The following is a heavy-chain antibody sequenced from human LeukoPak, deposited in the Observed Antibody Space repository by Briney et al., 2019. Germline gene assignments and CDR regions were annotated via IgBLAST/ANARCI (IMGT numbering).Heavy chain of an antibody. J-gene: IGHJ4*02. CDR2: IYYSGST. Sequence: SETLSLTCTVSGGSISSYYWSWIRQPPGKGLEWIGYIYYSGSTYYNPSLKSRVTISVDTSKNQFSLKLSSVTAADTAVYYCARHPNPHYYGSGSYRYWGQGTLVTVSS. CDR1: GGSISSYY. D-gene: IGHD3-10*01. V-gene: IGHV4-59*08. CDR3: ARHPNPHYYGSGSYRY.